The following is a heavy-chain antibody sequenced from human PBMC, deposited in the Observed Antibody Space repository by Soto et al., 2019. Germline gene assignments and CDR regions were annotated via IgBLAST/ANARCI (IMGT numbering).Heavy chain of an antibody. CDR2: IYSGGST. Sequence: GSLRLSCAASGFTFSSNYMSWVRQAPGKGLEWVSVIYSGGSTYYADSVKGRFTISRDNSKNTLYLQMNSLRAEDTAVYYCARDSSGYSYGYDARDAFDIWGQGTMVTVSS. D-gene: IGHD5-18*01. CDR1: GFTFSSNY. CDR3: ARDSSGYSYGYDARDAFDI. J-gene: IGHJ3*02. V-gene: IGHV3-66*02.